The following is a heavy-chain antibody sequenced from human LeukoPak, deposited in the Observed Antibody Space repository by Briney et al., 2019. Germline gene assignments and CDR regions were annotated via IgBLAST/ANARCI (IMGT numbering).Heavy chain of an antibody. V-gene: IGHV4-38-2*01. Sequence: SETLTLTCDVSGHSITSTYSISGGYYSGCLRQPPGKGLEWIGSIYHDGSTYYNPSLKSRVAISVDTSDNLFSLNLTSVTAADTAVYFCARTSRSGRAGGPFDIWGLGTMVTVSS. CDR2: IYHDGST. D-gene: IGHD1-26*01. CDR1: GHSITSTYSISGGYY. CDR3: ARTSRSGRAGGPFDI. J-gene: IGHJ3*02.